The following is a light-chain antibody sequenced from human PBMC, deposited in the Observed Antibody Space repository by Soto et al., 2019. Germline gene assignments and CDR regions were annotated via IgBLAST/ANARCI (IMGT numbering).Light chain of an antibody. CDR1: NTDVGQDKS. V-gene: IGLV2-14*01. J-gene: IGLJ3*02. CDR3: SSYAGTNNWV. Sequence: QSALTQPASVSGSRGQSITISCVGRNTDVGQDKSVSWYQQGPGKAPKLLIFEVTNRPSGVSSRFSGSRSGNTASLTVSGLQAEDEADYHCSSYAGTNNWVFGGGTKLTVL. CDR2: EVT.